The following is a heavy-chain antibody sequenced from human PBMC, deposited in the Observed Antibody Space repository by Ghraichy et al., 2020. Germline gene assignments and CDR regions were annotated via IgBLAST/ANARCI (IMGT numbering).Heavy chain of an antibody. D-gene: IGHD6-25*01. CDR2: ISYDGSET. CDR3: ARGGYAEIAFYYYGLDV. CDR1: GFTFTHYA. Sequence: GGSLRLSCAASGFTFTHYAIHWVRQAPGKGLEWVAVISYDGSETSYAKSVKGRFTVSRDKFRNTVNLQLNSLRVEDTALYYCARGGYAEIAFYYYGLDVWGQGTTVTVSS. J-gene: IGHJ6*02. V-gene: IGHV3-30-3*01.